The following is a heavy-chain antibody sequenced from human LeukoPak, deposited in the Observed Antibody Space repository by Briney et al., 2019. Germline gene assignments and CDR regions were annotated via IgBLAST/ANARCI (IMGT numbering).Heavy chain of an antibody. V-gene: IGHV4-34*01. Sequence: SETLSLTCAVYGGSFSGYYWSWIRQPPGKGLEWIGEINHSGSTNYNPSLKSRVTISVDTSKNQFSLNLSSVTAADTAVYYCARGYGSGIFDYWGQGTLVTVSS. CDR2: INHSGST. CDR1: GGSFSGYY. CDR3: ARGYGSGIFDY. J-gene: IGHJ4*02. D-gene: IGHD3-10*01.